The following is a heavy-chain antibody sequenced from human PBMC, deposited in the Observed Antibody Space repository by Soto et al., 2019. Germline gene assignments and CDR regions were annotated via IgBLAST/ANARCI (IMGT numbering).Heavy chain of an antibody. CDR1: GGTLTSFA. V-gene: IGHV1-69*04. Sequence: QVQLVQSGSEVKKPGSSVKVSCKATGGTLTSFAISWVRQAPGQGLGWVGTFIPIVGMAKYGQSFQGRVSISADQSTNTLFMELRSLSYEDTAMYYCANGHDNSFYYGMDVWGQGTTVTVSS. CDR3: ANGHDNSFYYGMDV. D-gene: IGHD1-1*01. CDR2: FIPIVGMA. J-gene: IGHJ6*02.